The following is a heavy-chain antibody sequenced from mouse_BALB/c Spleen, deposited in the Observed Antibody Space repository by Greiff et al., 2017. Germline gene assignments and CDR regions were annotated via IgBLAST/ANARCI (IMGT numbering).Heavy chain of an antibody. V-gene: IGHV2-9*02. CDR3: ARDSPMITTTGAWFAY. CDR1: GFSLTSYG. Sequence: VQLQQSGPGLVAPSQSLSITCTVSGFSLTSYGVHWVRQPPGKGLEWLGVIWAGGSTNYNSALMSRLSISKDNSKSQVFLKMNSLQTDDTAMYYCARDSPMITTTGAWFAYWGQGTLVTVSA. J-gene: IGHJ3*01. CDR2: IWAGGST. D-gene: IGHD2-4*01.